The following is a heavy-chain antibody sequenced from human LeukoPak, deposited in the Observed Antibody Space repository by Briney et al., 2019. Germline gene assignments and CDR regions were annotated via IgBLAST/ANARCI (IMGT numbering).Heavy chain of an antibody. CDR1: GGSISSYY. CDR2: IYYSGST. Sequence: SETLSLTCTVSGGSISSYYWSWIRQPPGKGLEWIGYIYYSGSTNYNPSLKSRVTISVDTSKNQFSLKLSSVTAADTAVYYRASYYCSGGSCLIDYWGQGTLVTVSS. D-gene: IGHD2-15*01. J-gene: IGHJ4*02. V-gene: IGHV4-59*01. CDR3: ASYYCSGGSCLIDY.